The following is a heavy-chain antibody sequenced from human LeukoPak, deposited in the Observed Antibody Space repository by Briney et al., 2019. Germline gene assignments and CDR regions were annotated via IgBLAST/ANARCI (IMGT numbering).Heavy chain of an antibody. CDR2: ISWNSGSI. CDR3: AKPLLGYCSGGSCYPGALDY. D-gene: IGHD2-15*01. Sequence: GRSLRLTCAASGFTFDDYAMHWVRQAPGKGLEWVSGISWNSGSIGYADSVKGRFTISRDNAKNSLYLQMNSLRAEDTALYYCAKPLLGYCSGGSCYPGALDYWGQGTLVTVSS. J-gene: IGHJ4*02. CDR1: GFTFDDYA. V-gene: IGHV3-9*01.